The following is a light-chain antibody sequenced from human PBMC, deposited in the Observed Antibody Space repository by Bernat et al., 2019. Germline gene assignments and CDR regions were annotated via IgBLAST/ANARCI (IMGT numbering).Light chain of an antibody. CDR1: NDVGAYNY. CDR3: SSYAGSNNLV. V-gene: IGLV2-8*01. CDR2: EVT. J-gene: IGLJ3*02. Sequence: QSALTQPPSASGSPGQSVTLSCTGNDVGAYNYVSWYQQHPGKAPKLMIYEVTKRPSGVPYRFSGSKSGNTASLTVSGLQSEDEAHYFCSSYAGSNNLVFGGGTKLTVL.